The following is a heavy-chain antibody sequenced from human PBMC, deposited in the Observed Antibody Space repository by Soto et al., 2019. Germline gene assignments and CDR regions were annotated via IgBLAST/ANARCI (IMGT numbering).Heavy chain of an antibody. CDR3: ARASGESYPGSRVFDS. CDR1: GFTFSSNA. CDR2: ITNTGGDT. Sequence: EVQLVESGGGLVKPGGSLRLSCAASGFTFSSNAMSWVRQAPGKGLEWVSVITNTGGDTLYADSVKGRFTISRDNSKNTLYLQMNSLRAEDTAIYYCARASGESYPGSRVFDSWGQGTRVTVSS. V-gene: IGHV3-23*04. J-gene: IGHJ4*02. D-gene: IGHD3-10*01.